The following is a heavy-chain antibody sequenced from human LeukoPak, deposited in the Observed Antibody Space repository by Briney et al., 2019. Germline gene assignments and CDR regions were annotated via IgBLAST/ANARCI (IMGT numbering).Heavy chain of an antibody. V-gene: IGHV3-23*01. CDR1: GFTVNNKY. J-gene: IGHJ4*02. CDR3: ARVTYGSGTYGAFDY. CDR2: ISGSGDNT. Sequence: GGSLRLSCAASGFTVNNKYMTWVRQAPGKGLEWVSTISGSGDNTYYADSVKGRFTISRDNSKNTLYLQMNSLRAEDTAVYYCARVTYGSGTYGAFDYWGQGTLVTVSS. D-gene: IGHD3-10*01.